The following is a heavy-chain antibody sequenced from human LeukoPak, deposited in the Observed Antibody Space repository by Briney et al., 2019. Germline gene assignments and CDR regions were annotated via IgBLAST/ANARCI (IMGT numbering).Heavy chain of an antibody. V-gene: IGHV1-2*02. CDR1: GYTFTDYY. CDR2: INPKSGGT. D-gene: IGHD6-13*01. J-gene: IGHJ4*02. CDR3: ASLHRDSSSWYSFDS. Sequence: ASVKVSCKTSGYTFTDYYMHWVRQAPGQGLEWMVWINPKSGGTNVAQQFQGRVTMTRDTSISTAYMELSRLRSDDTAVYYCASLHRDSSSWYSFDSWGQGTLVTVSS.